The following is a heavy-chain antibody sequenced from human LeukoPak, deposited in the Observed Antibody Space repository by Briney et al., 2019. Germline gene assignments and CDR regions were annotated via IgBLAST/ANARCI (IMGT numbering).Heavy chain of an antibody. V-gene: IGHV1-69-2*01. Sequence: GASVKISCKVSGYTFTDYYMHWVQQAPGKGLEWMGLVDPEDGETIYAEKFQGRVTITADTSTDTAYMELSSLRSEDTAVYYCATVPPFIYPPLRDSWFDPWGQGTLVTVSS. CDR1: GYTFTDYY. CDR2: VDPEDGET. D-gene: IGHD3-22*01. CDR3: ATVPPFIYPPLRDSWFDP. J-gene: IGHJ5*02.